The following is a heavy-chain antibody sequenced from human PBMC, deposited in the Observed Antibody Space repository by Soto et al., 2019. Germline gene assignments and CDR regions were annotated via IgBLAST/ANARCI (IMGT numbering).Heavy chain of an antibody. CDR3: ARGRYGDY. J-gene: IGHJ4*02. D-gene: IGHD1-1*01. V-gene: IGHV1-18*01. CDR2: ISAHNGNT. Sequence: QVHLVQSGAEVKKPGASVKVSCEGSGYGFTTYGITWVRQAPGQGLEWMAWISAHNGNTNYAQKLQGRVTVTRDTSTSTAYMELRSLRSDDTAVYYCARGRYGDYWGQGPLVTVSS. CDR1: GYGFTTYG.